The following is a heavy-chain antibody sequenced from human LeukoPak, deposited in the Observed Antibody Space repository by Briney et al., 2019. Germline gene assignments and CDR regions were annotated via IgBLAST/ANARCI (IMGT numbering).Heavy chain of an antibody. CDR1: GFTVSSNY. CDR3: ARERGRYCGGDCYPVDGMDV. V-gene: IGHV3-66*01. Sequence: GGSLRLSCAASGFTVSSNYMSWVRQAPGKGLEWVAVIYSGGSTYYADSVKGKFTISRDNSKNTLYLQMNSLRAEDTAVYYCARERGRYCGGDCYPVDGMDVWGQGTTVTVSS. CDR2: IYSGGST. D-gene: IGHD2-21*02. J-gene: IGHJ6*02.